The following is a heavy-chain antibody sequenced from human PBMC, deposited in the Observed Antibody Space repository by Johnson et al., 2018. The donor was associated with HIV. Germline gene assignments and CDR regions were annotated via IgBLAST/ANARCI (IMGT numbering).Heavy chain of an antibody. CDR3: ARGEQWLVPDSEDAFDI. V-gene: IGHV3-43D*03. CDR1: GFRFDEYA. Sequence: VQLVESGGGGVQPGGSLRVSCAASGFRFDEYAIHWVRQAPEKGLEWVAVISWDGTNSHYGDSVKGRFTISRDNSKNTLYLHMNSLRAEDTAVYYCARGEQWLVPDSEDAFDIWGQGTMVTVSS. CDR2: ISWDGTNS. D-gene: IGHD6-19*01. J-gene: IGHJ3*02.